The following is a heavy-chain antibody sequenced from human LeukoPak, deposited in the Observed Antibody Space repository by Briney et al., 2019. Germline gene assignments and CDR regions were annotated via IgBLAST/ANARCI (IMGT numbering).Heavy chain of an antibody. D-gene: IGHD2-15*01. V-gene: IGHV4-59*08. CDR3: ARHASNSGGNLKFDY. CDR1: GGSISSYY. Sequence: SETLSLTCTVSGGSISSYYWSWTRQPPGKGLEWIGYIYYSGSPDYNPSLKSRLTISLDTSENQFSLKLSSVTAADTAVYYCARHASNSGGNLKFDYWGQGTLVTVSS. J-gene: IGHJ4*02. CDR2: IYYSGSP.